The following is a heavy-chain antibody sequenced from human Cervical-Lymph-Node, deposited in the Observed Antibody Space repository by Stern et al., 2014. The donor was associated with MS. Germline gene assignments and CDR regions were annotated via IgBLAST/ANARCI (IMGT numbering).Heavy chain of an antibody. J-gene: IGHJ4*02. Sequence: EMQLVESGGGLAQPGGSLRLSCAASGFTFGSYALNWVRQAPGKGLEWVSTISGGGHNTYYADSVKGRFTISRDNSMNTVYMHMTSLRAEDTAMYYCAKSQGDYWGQGTLVTVSS. CDR2: ISGGGHNT. CDR3: AKSQGDY. V-gene: IGHV3-23*04. CDR1: GFTFGSYA.